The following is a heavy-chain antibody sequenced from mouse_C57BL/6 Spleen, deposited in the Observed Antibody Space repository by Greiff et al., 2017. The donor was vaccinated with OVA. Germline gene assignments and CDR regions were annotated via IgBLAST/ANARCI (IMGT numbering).Heavy chain of an antibody. CDR3: ERFGNSNSWFAD. J-gene: IGHJ3*01. D-gene: IGHD2-5*01. Sequence: QVQLQQSGAELMKPGASVKFSCTATGYTFTGYWIEWVKQRPGHGLEWIGEILPGSGGTNYTEKFKGKATFTADTSSNTAYMQLSSLTTEDADIYTCERFGNSNSWFADWGKGTLVTVSA. V-gene: IGHV1-9*01. CDR2: ILPGSGGT. CDR1: GYTFTGYW.